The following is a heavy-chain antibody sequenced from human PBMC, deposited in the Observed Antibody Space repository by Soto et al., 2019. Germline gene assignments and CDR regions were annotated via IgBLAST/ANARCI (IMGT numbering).Heavy chain of an antibody. Sequence: SVKVSCKASGGTFSSYTISWVRQAPGQGLEWMGRIIPILGIANYAQKFQGRVTITADKSTSTAYMELSSLRSEDTAVYYCVRYDYIWGSYRAFDIWGQGTMVTVSS. J-gene: IGHJ3*02. CDR2: IIPILGIA. V-gene: IGHV1-69*02. CDR1: GGTFSSYT. D-gene: IGHD3-16*02. CDR3: VRYDYIWGSYRAFDI.